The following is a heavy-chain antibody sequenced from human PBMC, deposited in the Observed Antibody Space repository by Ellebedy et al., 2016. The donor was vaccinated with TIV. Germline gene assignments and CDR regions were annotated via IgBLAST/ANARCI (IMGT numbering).Heavy chain of an antibody. D-gene: IGHD5-24*01. CDR1: GYTFTSYD. CDR2: INPNSGGT. J-gene: IGHJ4*02. Sequence: AASVKVSCKASGYTFTSYDINWVRQAPGQGLEWMGWINPNSGGTNYAQKFQGRVTMTRDTSISTAYMELSRLRSDDTAVYYCAKGDGYNYDVGYWGQGTLVTVSS. V-gene: IGHV1-2*02. CDR3: AKGDGYNYDVGY.